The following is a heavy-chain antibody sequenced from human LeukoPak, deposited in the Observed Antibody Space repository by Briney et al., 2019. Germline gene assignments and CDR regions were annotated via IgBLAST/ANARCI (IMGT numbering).Heavy chain of an antibody. J-gene: IGHJ4*02. CDR1: GFTFSSYA. V-gene: IGHV3-23*01. Sequence: GGSLRLSCAASGFTFSSYAMSWVRQAPGKGLEWVSAISGSGGSTYYADSVKGRFTISRGNSKNTLYLQMNSLRAEDTAVYYCAKVRIRLYYFDYWGQGTLVTGPS. CDR3: AKVRIRLYYFDY. CDR2: ISGSGGST. D-gene: IGHD3-3*02.